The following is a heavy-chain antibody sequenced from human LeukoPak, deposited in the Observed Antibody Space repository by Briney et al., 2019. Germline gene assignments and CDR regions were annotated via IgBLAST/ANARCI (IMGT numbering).Heavy chain of an antibody. D-gene: IGHD3-10*01. CDR3: ARSRLNYYGSANHDAFDI. Sequence: SETLSLTCAVSGGSISSGGYYWSWIRQPPGKGLEWIGYIYHSGSTYYNPSLKSRVTISVDGSKNQFSLKLSSVTAADTAVYYCARSRLNYYGSANHDAFDIWGQGTMVTVSS. CDR2: IYHSGST. V-gene: IGHV4-30-2*01. CDR1: GGSISSGGYY. J-gene: IGHJ3*02.